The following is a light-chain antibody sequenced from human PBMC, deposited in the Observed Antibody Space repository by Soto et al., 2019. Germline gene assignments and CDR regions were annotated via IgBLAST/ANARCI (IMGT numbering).Light chain of an antibody. V-gene: IGKV1-39*01. CDR1: LRISKY. Sequence: DIKLTQSPSSLSASVGDRVTITCRASLRISKYLNWYQQKPGKAPKLLIYGASTLQSGVPSRFSGSGSGTDFTLTITNLQPADSATYFCQQSHSTPLTFGGGTKLEI. J-gene: IGKJ4*01. CDR2: GAS. CDR3: QQSHSTPLT.